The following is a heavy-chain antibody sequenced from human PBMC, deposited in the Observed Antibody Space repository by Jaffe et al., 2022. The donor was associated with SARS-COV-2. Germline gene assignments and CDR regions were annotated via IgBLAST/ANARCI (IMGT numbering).Heavy chain of an antibody. D-gene: IGHD3-9*01. J-gene: IGHJ6*03. V-gene: IGHV3-13*01. CDR1: GFTFSSYD. CDR3: ARGTYYDILTGRGYYYMDV. Sequence: EVQLVESGGGLVQPGGSLRLSCAASGFTFSSYDMHWVRQATGKGLEWVSAIGTAGDTYYPGSVKGRFTISRENAKNSLYLQMNSLRAGDTAVYYCARGTYYDILTGRGYYYMDVWGKGTTVTVSS. CDR2: IGTAGDT.